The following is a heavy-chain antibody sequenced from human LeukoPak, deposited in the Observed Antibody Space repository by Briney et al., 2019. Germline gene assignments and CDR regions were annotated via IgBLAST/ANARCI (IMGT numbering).Heavy chain of an antibody. D-gene: IGHD6-13*01. Sequence: SVKVSCKASGGTFSSYAISWVRQAPGKGLEWMGGIIPIFGTANYAQKFQGRVTITADKSTSTAYMELSSLRSEDTAVYYCARGSYSAYYMDVWGKGTTVTISS. V-gene: IGHV1-69*06. CDR2: IIPIFGTA. J-gene: IGHJ6*03. CDR3: ARGSYSAYYMDV. CDR1: GGTFSSYA.